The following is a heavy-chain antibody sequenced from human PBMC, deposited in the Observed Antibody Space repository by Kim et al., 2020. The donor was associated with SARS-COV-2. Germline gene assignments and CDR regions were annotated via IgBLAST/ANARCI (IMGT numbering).Heavy chain of an antibody. D-gene: IGHD3-22*01. CDR3: AREGYYDSSGYYNHDAFDI. CDR1: GGSISSYY. J-gene: IGHJ3*02. V-gene: IGHV4-59*13. Sequence: SETLSLTCTVSGGSISSYYWSWIRQPPGKGLEWIAYIYYSGSTNYNPSLKSRVTISLDTSKNQFSLKLSSVTAADTAVYYCAREGYYDSSGYYNHDAFDIWGQGTMVTVSS. CDR2: IYYSGST.